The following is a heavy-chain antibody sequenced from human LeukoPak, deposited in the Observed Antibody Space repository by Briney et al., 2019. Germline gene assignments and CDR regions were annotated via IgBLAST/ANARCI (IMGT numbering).Heavy chain of an antibody. J-gene: IGHJ4*02. V-gene: IGHV4-4*09. Sequence: PSETLSLTCTVSGGSISSYYWSWIRQPPGKGLEWIGYIYTSGSTNYNPSLKSRVTISVDTSKNQFSLKLSSVTAADTAVYYCARSTIPGIAAAGTFYFGYWGQGTLVTVSS. CDR3: ARSTIPGIAAAGTFYFGY. D-gene: IGHD6-13*01. CDR1: GGSISSYY. CDR2: IYTSGST.